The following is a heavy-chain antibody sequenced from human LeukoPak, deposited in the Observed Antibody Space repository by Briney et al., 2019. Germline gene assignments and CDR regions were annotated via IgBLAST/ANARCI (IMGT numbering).Heavy chain of an antibody. J-gene: IGHJ4*02. CDR1: GFPFTRHG. D-gene: IGHD6-13*01. V-gene: IGHV1-18*01. CDR2: ISAYNGDT. CDR3: ARDPTNTSSRYAHFDY. Sequence: ASVRVSCKASGFPFTRHGITWVRQAPGQGLEWMGWISAYNGDTNYAQNLQGRVTMTTDTSTSTAYMELRSLRSDDTAVCYCARDPTNTSSRYAHFDYWGQGTLVTVSS.